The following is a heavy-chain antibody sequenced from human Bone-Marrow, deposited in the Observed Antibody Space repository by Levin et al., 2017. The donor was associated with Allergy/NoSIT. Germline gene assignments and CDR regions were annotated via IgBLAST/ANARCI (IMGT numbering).Heavy chain of an antibody. CDR2: INPNGGGT. V-gene: IGHV1-2*02. D-gene: IGHD3-22*01. CDR3: ARVRYYDTSGYYGFDY. CDR1: GYTFTGHY. Sequence: ASVKVSCKASGYTFTGHYIHWVRQAPGQGLEWMGCINPNGGGTNYAQKFQDRVTMTRDTSISTAYMELTRLRSDDTAVFYCARVRYYDTSGYYGFDYWGRGSLVTVSS. J-gene: IGHJ4*02.